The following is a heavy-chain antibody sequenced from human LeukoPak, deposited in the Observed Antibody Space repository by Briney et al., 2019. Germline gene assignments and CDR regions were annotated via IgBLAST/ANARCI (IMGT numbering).Heavy chain of an antibody. CDR1: GFTFSSYN. Sequence: GGSLRLSCAASGFTFSSYNMNWVRQAPGKGLEYVSAISSNGGSTYYADSVKGRFTISRDNSKNTLYLQMSSLRAEDTAVYYCVKDAGLRYFDWLLYFDYWGQGTLVTVSS. J-gene: IGHJ4*02. CDR2: ISSNGGST. CDR3: VKDAGLRYFDWLLYFDY. D-gene: IGHD3-9*01. V-gene: IGHV3-64D*09.